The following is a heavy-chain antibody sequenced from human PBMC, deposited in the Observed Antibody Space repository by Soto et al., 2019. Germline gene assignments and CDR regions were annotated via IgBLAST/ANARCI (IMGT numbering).Heavy chain of an antibody. CDR1: GFTVSSNY. Sequence: EVQLVESGGGLVQPGGSLRLSCAASGFTVSSNYMSWVRQAPGKGLEWVSVIYSGGSTYYADSVKGRLTISRDNSKNTLYLQMNSLRAEDTAVYYCAREVPSYYDILTGYSHSFDYWGQGTLVTVSS. J-gene: IGHJ4*02. D-gene: IGHD3-9*01. V-gene: IGHV3-66*01. CDR3: AREVPSYYDILTGYSHSFDY. CDR2: IYSGGST.